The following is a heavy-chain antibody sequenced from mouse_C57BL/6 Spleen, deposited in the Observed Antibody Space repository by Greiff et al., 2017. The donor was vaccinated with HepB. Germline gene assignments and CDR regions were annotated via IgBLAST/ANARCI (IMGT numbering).Heavy chain of an antibody. CDR3: ARWDYYGSSYPYAMDY. V-gene: IGHV1-82*01. J-gene: IGHJ4*01. CDR2: IYPGDGDT. Sequence: VMLVESGPELVKPGASVKISCKASGYAFSSSWMNWVKQRPGKGLEWIGRIYPGDGDTNYNGKFKGKATLTADKSSSTAYMQLSSLTSEDSAVYFCARWDYYGSSYPYAMDYWGQGTSVPVSS. D-gene: IGHD1-1*01. CDR1: GYAFSSSW.